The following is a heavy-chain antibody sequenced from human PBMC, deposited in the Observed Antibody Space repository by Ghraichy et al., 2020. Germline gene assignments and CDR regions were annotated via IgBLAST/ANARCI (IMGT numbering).Heavy chain of an antibody. Sequence: TLSLTCAISGESVSRDDVGWNWIRQSPSRGLEWLGRTYYRSEWGNHYAPSVKSRIVIKADTSKNQFSLQLSSVTPEDTGLYYCARDLSWAFDIWGQGTVVTVSS. V-gene: IGHV6-1*01. CDR2: TYYRSEWGN. J-gene: IGHJ3*02. CDR3: ARDLSWAFDI. CDR1: GESVSRDDVG.